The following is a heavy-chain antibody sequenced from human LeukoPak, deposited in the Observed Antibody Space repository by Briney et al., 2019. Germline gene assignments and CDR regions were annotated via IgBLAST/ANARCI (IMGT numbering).Heavy chain of an antibody. V-gene: IGHV4-4*09. J-gene: IGHJ6*03. CDR3: ARIYGSGPYYYYYYMDV. D-gene: IGHD3-10*01. CDR2: IYTSGST. Sequence: SETLSLTCIVSGGSISSYYWSWIRQPPGKGLEWIGYIYTSGSTNYNPSLKSRVTISVDTSKNQLSLKLSSVTAADTAVYYCARIYGSGPYYYYYYMDVWGKGTTVTVSS. CDR1: GGSISSYY.